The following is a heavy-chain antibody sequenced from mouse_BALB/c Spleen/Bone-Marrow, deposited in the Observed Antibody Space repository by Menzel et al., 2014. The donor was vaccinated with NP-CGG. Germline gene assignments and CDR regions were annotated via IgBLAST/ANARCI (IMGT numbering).Heavy chain of an antibody. D-gene: IGHD1-2*01. CDR1: GLNIRDTY. CDR3: ASATTATFYAMDY. V-gene: IGHV14-3*02. CDR2: IDPANGNT. J-gene: IGHJ4*01. Sequence: EVKLVESGAELVKPGASVKLSCTVSGLNIRDTYMHWVKQRPEQGLEWNGRIDPANGNTKYDPKFQGKATITADTSSNTAYLQLSSLTSEDTAVYYCASATTATFYAMDYWGQGTSVTVSS.